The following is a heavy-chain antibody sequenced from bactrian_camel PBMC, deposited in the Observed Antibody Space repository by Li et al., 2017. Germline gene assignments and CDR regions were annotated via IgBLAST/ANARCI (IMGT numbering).Heavy chain of an antibody. Sequence: HVQLVESGGGSVQAGGSLRLSCVASGVSYWRYCMGWFRQAPGEEREGVAGFERDGPTQYADSVKGRFTISTDNAKNTVYLQMNSLKSEDTALYYCAIGSMMEPNQWGQGTQVTVS. CDR3: AIGSMMEPNQ. CDR1: GVSYWRYC. J-gene: IGHJ4*01. CDR2: FERDGPT. D-gene: IGHD2*01. V-gene: IGHV3S55*01.